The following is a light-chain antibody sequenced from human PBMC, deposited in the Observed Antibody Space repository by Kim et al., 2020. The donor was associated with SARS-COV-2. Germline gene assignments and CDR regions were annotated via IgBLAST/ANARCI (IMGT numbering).Light chain of an antibody. V-gene: IGLV1-40*01. J-gene: IGLJ1*01. CDR1: SSNIGAGYD. CDR2: GSV. Sequence: VTSSGPGGSSNIGAGYDVHWYQQLPGTAPKLLIYGSVNRPSGVPERFSGSKSGSSASLAITGLQAEDESDYYCQSYDDRLSGSRVFGTGTKVTVL. CDR3: QSYDDRLSGSRV.